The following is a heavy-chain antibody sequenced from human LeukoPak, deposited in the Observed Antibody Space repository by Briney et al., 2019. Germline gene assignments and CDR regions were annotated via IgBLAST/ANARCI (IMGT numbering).Heavy chain of an antibody. V-gene: IGHV4-39*07. CDR1: GGSISSSSYY. CDR2: INHSGST. D-gene: IGHD3-10*01. CDR3: ARTRVGRGSGSFNWFDP. Sequence: SETLSLTCTVSGGSISSSSYYWSWIRQPPGKGLEWIGEINHSGSTNYNPSLKSRVTISVDTSKNQFSLKLSSVTAADTAVYYCARTRVGRGSGSFNWFDPWGQGTLVTVSS. J-gene: IGHJ5*02.